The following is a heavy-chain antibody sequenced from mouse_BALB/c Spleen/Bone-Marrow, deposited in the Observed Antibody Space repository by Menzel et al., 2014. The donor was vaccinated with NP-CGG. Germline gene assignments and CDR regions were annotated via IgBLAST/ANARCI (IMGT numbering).Heavy chain of an antibody. D-gene: IGHD2-2*01. Sequence: VQLKDSGVELVKPGASVKLSCTASGFNIKDTYMHWVKQRPEQGLEWIGRIDPANGNTKYDPKFQGKATITADTSSNTAYLQLSSLTSEDTAVYYCASYVYGYYFDYWGQGTTLTVSS. CDR1: GFNIKDTY. CDR2: IDPANGNT. CDR3: ASYVYGYYFDY. V-gene: IGHV14-3*02. J-gene: IGHJ2*01.